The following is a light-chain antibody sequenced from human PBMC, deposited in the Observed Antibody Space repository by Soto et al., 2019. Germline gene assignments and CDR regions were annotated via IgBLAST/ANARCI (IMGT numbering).Light chain of an antibody. Sequence: QYALTQPPSASGSPGQSVTISCTGTSGDVGAYNYVSWYQQHPGKVPKLMIYEVNKRPSGVPDRFSGSKSGNTASLTVSRLRAEDEADYYCSSYVGSNNFAVLFGGGTKVTVL. CDR3: SSYVGSNNFAVL. CDR2: EVN. CDR1: SGDVGAYNY. V-gene: IGLV2-8*01. J-gene: IGLJ2*01.